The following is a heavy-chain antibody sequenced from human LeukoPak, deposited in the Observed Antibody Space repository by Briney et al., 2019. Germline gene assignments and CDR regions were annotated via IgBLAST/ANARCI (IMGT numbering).Heavy chain of an antibody. CDR1: GYSISSGYY. CDR3: ARDQSSPGGWFDP. CDR2: IYHSGST. J-gene: IGHJ5*02. V-gene: IGHV4-38-2*02. Sequence: SETLSLTCTVSGYSISSGYYWGWIRQPPGKGLEWIGSIYHSGSTNYNPSLKSRVTISVDTSKNQFSLKLSSVTAADTAVYYCARDQSSPGGWFDPWGQGTLVTVSS. D-gene: IGHD6-19*01.